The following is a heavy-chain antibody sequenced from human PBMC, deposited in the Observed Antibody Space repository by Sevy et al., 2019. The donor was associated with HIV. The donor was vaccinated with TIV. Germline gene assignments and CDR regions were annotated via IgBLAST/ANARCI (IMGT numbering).Heavy chain of an antibody. CDR1: GYSISSGYY. CDR3: ARRGYYMDV. V-gene: IGHV4-38-2*01. CDR2: IYHSGST. Sequence: SETLSLTCAVSGYSISSGYYWGWIRQPPGKGLEWIGSIYHSGSTYYNPSLKSRVTISVDTSKNQFSLKLSSVTAADTAVYYCARRGYYMDVWGKWTTVTVSS. J-gene: IGHJ6*03. D-gene: IGHD3-16*01.